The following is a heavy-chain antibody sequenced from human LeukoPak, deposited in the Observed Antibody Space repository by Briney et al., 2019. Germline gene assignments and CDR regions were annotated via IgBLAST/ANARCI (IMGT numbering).Heavy chain of an antibody. CDR3: TRTYFDAFDI. V-gene: IGHV3-73*01. CDR2: IRSQTNSYVT. J-gene: IGHJ3*02. CDR1: GFAFSGSA. D-gene: IGHD2/OR15-2a*01. Sequence: GGSLKLSCAASGFAFSGSAMHWVRQASGKGLEWVGRIRSQTNSYVTAYAASVKGRFTISRDDSKNTAYLQMNSLTTEDTAVYYCTRTYFDAFDIWGQGTMVAVSS.